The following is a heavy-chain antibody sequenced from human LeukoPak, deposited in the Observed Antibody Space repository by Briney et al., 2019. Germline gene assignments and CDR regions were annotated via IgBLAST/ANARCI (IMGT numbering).Heavy chain of an antibody. D-gene: IGHD3-22*01. J-gene: IGHJ5*01. CDR1: RFTFSNAW. CDR2: IKSKIDGGTT. V-gene: IGHV3-15*01. CDR3: TTGQGYYDSTGYNYPHNWFDS. Sequence: PAGSLRLSCAASRFTFSNAWMSWVGQAPPKGRQWVGRIKSKIDGGTTDYAAPVRGRFTISRDDSKNTLYLQMNSLKIEDTAVYYCTTGQGYYDSTGYNYPHNWFDSWGQGTLVTVSS.